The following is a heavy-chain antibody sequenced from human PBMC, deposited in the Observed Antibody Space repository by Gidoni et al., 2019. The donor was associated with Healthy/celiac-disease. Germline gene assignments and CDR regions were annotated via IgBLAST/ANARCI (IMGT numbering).Heavy chain of an antibody. CDR2: IIPMFGIA. CDR3: ARGVTTHVEY. Sequence: QVQLVQSGAEVKKPGSSVTVSCKASGGTFSSYVITWVRQAPGQGLEWMGGIIPMFGIANYAVKFQGRVTITADESTSTGYMELSSLRSEDTAVYYCARGVTTHVEYWGQGTLVTVSS. V-gene: IGHV1-69*01. J-gene: IGHJ4*02. CDR1: GGTFSSYV. D-gene: IGHD4-17*01.